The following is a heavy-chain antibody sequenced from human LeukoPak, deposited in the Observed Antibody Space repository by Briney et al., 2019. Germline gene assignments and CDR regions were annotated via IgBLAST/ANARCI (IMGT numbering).Heavy chain of an antibody. Sequence: GGSLRLSRAVSGFTVSGNYMSWVRQAPGKGLEWVSLIYSGGTTYYADSVKGRFTISRDNSKNTLYLQMNSLRAEDTAVYYCARRAGGYSHPYDYWGQGILVTVSS. V-gene: IGHV3-53*01. D-gene: IGHD4-23*01. J-gene: IGHJ4*02. CDR1: GFTVSGNY. CDR2: IYSGGTT. CDR3: ARRAGGYSHPYDY.